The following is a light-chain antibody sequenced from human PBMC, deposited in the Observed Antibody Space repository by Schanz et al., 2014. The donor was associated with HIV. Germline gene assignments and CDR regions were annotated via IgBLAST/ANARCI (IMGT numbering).Light chain of an antibody. CDR3: SSYTFSSTLV. Sequence: QSVLTQPASVSGSPGQSITISCSGTSSDVGGYNYVSWYQQHPGKAPKLMIYEGSKRPSGISNRFSGSKSGNTASLTISGLQAEDEADYYCSSYTFSSTLVFGGGTKVTVL. V-gene: IGLV2-14*01. CDR2: EGS. J-gene: IGLJ3*02. CDR1: SSDVGGYNY.